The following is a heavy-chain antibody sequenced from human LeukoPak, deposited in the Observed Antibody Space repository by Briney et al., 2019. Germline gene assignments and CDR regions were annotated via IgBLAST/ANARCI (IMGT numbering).Heavy chain of an antibody. CDR2: IKEDGSEK. J-gene: IGHJ3*01. CDR1: GFTFSSYA. D-gene: IGHD6-13*01. Sequence: GSLRLSCAASGFTFSSYAMTWVRQAPGKGLEWVANIKEDGSEKYYVDSVKGRFTISRDNAKNSLYLQMNSLRAEDTAVYYCARAYSSSWYDAFDLWGQGTMVTVSS. V-gene: IGHV3-7*04. CDR3: ARAYSSSWYDAFDL.